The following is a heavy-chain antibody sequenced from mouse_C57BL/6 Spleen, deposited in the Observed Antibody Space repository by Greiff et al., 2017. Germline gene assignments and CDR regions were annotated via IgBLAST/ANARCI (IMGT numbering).Heavy chain of an antibody. CDR3: ARHYYGSSLVAY. D-gene: IGHD1-1*01. Sequence: EVQLQASGPELVKPGASVQMSCKASGYTFTDSNMHWVKQSHGKSLEWIGYINPNNGGTRSNQKCKGQATLTVNKSSSTAYMELRSLTSEDSAVYYCARHYYGSSLVAYWGQGTLVTVSA. V-gene: IGHV1-22*01. CDR1: GYTFTDSN. J-gene: IGHJ3*01. CDR2: INPNNGGT.